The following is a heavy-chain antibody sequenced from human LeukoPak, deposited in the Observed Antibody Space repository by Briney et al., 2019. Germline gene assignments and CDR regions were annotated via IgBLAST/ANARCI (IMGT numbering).Heavy chain of an antibody. Sequence: GGSLRLSCAASGFTFDNYAMHWVRQAPGKGLEWVSGISWNSGSIDYADSVKGRFTISRDNAKNSLYLQMNSLRAEDMALYYCAKSGSYSSPYYFDYWGQGTLVTVSS. D-gene: IGHD3-10*01. CDR3: AKSGSYSSPYYFDY. CDR2: ISWNSGSI. J-gene: IGHJ4*02. CDR1: GFTFDNYA. V-gene: IGHV3-9*03.